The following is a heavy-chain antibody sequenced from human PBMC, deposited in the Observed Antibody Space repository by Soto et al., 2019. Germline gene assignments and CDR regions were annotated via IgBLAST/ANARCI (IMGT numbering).Heavy chain of an antibody. CDR2: INAGNGNT. CDR1: GYTFTNYA. D-gene: IGHD3-22*01. J-gene: IGHJ4*02. V-gene: IGHV1-3*01. Sequence: ASVKGSCKASGYTFTNYAIHWVRQAPGQRLEWMGWINAGNGNTKYSQKFQGRVAITRDTSASTAYMELSSLRSEDTAVYYCARGERYYYDSSGYFGFDYWGQGTLVTVSS. CDR3: ARGERYYYDSSGYFGFDY.